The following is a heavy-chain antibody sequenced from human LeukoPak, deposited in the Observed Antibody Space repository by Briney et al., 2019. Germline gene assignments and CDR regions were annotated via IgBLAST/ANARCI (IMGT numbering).Heavy chain of an antibody. J-gene: IGHJ5*02. CDR3: ARAYYCSGGSCYYWFDP. V-gene: IGHV1-69*04. CDR2: IIPILGIA. Sequence: ASVKVSCKASGGTFSSYAISWVRQAPGQGLEWMGRIIPILGIANYAQKFQGRVTITADKSTSTAYMELSSLRSEDTAVYYCARAYYCSGGSCYYWFDPWGQGTLVTVSS. CDR1: GGTFSSYA. D-gene: IGHD2-15*01.